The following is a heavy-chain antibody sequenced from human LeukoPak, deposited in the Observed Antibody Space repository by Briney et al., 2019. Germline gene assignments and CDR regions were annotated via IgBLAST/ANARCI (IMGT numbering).Heavy chain of an antibody. D-gene: IGHD3-9*01. CDR3: ARDNDWAFDY. CDR2: INHNGETI. CDR1: GFPFSSYV. Sequence: GGSLRLSCAASGFPFSSYVMSWVRQAPGKGLEWVSYINHNGETIYYPDFVKGRFTISRDNAKNSLYLQMNSLRDEDTAVYYCARDNDWAFDYWGQGTLVTVSS. V-gene: IGHV3-48*02. J-gene: IGHJ4*02.